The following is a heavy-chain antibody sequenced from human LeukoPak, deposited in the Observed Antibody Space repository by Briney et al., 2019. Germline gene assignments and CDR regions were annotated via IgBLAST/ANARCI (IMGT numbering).Heavy chain of an antibody. V-gene: IGHV3-23*01. D-gene: IGHD6-19*01. CDR3: AKGSSAWYGGDSDY. CDR1: GFTFSSSA. CDR2: ISGSGGTT. Sequence: GGSLRLSCAASGFTFSSSAMSWVRHSPGKGLEWVSGISGSGGTTYYADSVKGRLTISRDNSKNTLYLQMNSLRAEDTAVYYCAKGSSAWYGGDSDYWGQGTLVTVSS. J-gene: IGHJ4*02.